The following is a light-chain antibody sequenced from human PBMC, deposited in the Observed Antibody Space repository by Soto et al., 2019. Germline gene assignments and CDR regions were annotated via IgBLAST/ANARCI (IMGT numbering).Light chain of an antibody. V-gene: IGKV3-20*01. J-gene: IGKJ1*01. CDR1: QSVSSSY. Sequence: EILVTQSPGTLSLSPGERATPSCRASQSVSSSYLAWYQQKPGQAPRLLIYGASSRATGIPDRFSGSGSGTDFTLTISRLEPEDFAVYYCQQYGSSRTFGQGTKVDIK. CDR3: QQYGSSRT. CDR2: GAS.